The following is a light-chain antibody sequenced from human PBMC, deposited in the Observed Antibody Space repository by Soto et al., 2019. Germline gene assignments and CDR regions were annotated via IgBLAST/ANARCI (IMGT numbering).Light chain of an antibody. CDR1: NSDVGRYNR. Sequence: QSALTQPPSVSGSPGQSVTISCTGTNSDVGRYNRVSWYQQPPGTAPKLLIYEVRNRPSGVPDRFSGSRSANTASLTISGLQADDEADYYCSLFTTNSTFVFGAGTKVTVL. CDR3: SLFTTNSTFV. V-gene: IGLV2-18*01. J-gene: IGLJ1*01. CDR2: EVR.